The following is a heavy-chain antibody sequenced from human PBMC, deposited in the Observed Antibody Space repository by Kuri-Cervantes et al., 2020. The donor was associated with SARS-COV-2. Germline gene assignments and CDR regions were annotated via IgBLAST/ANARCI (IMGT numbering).Heavy chain of an antibody. CDR1: GFTFSSYW. D-gene: IGHD2-2*01. V-gene: IGHV3-7*01. CDR2: IKQDGSEK. Sequence: GESLKISCAASGFTFSSYWMSWVRQAPGKGLEWVANIKQDGSEKYYVDSVKGRFTISRDNAKNSLYLQMNSLRAEDTAVYYCARRFHQHQLPHWYFDLWGRGTLVTVSS. CDR3: ARRFHQHQLPHWYFDL. J-gene: IGHJ2*01.